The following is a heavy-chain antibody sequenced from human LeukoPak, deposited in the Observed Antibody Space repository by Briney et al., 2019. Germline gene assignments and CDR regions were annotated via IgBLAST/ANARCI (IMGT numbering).Heavy chain of an antibody. J-gene: IGHJ4*02. CDR3: ARDPIFDY. CDR2: ISYDGSNK. D-gene: IGHD2-21*01. Sequence: GRSLRLSCAASGFTFSSYAMHWVRQAPGKGLEWVAVISYDGSNKYYADSVKGRFTISRDNSKNTLYLQMNSLKAEDTAVYYCARDPIFDYRGQGTLVTVSS. CDR1: GFTFSSYA. V-gene: IGHV3-30*04.